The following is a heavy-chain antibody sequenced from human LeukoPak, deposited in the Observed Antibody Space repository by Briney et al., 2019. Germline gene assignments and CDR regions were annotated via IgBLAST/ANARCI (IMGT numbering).Heavy chain of an antibody. D-gene: IGHD3-22*01. CDR3: ASLYYYDSSGYYKRMLDY. CDR2: IKQDGSEK. Sequence: GGSLRLSCAASGFTFSSYWMSWVCQAPGKGLEWVANIKQDGSEKYYVDSVKGRFTISRDNAKNSLYLQMNSLRAEDTAVYYCASLYYYDSSGYYKRMLDYWGQGTLVTVSS. V-gene: IGHV3-7*01. J-gene: IGHJ4*02. CDR1: GFTFSSYW.